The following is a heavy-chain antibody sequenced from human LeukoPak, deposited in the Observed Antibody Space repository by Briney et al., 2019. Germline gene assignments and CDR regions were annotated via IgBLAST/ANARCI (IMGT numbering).Heavy chain of an antibody. J-gene: IGHJ4*02. CDR1: GFTFSNYA. Sequence: PGGSLRLSRAPSGFTFSNYAMTWVRQAPGKGLEWVSSISGSGDSPYYADSVKGRFTISRDNSKNTLYLQMNSLRAEDTAVYYCAKDRIRGDSYWGQGTLVTVSS. CDR3: AKDRIRGDSY. D-gene: IGHD2-21*01. CDR2: ISGSGDSP. V-gene: IGHV3-23*01.